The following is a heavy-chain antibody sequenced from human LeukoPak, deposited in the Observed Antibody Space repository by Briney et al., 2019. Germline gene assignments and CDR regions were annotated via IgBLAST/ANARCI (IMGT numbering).Heavy chain of an antibody. Sequence: TSETLSLTCTVSGGSISSYYWSWIRQTPGKGLEWIGDIYYSGSTNYNPSLKSRVTISVDTSKNQFSLKLSSVTAADTAVYYCARREFPLLGPCFFDYRGQGTVGTVSS. J-gene: IGHJ4*02. V-gene: IGHV4-59*08. CDR1: GGSISSYY. D-gene: IGHD7-27*01. CDR2: IYYSGST. CDR3: ARREFPLLGPCFFDY.